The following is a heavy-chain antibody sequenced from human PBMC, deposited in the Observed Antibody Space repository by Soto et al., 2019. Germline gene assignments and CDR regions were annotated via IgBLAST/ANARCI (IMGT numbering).Heavy chain of an antibody. CDR1: GYSFRSYW. Sequence: GESLKISCQASGYSFRSYWIGWVRQMPGKGLEWMGIIYPDGSDAKYSPSFQGQVTISVDTSMRSAYLQWSSLKAPDTAIYYCARQWDYYESSGHYGGYWGQGTLVTVSS. V-gene: IGHV5-51*01. CDR3: ARQWDYYESSGHYGGY. CDR2: IYPDGSDA. J-gene: IGHJ4*02. D-gene: IGHD3-22*01.